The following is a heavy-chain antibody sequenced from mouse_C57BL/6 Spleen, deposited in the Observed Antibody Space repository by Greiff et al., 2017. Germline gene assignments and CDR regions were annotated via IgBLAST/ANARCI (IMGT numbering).Heavy chain of an antibody. D-gene: IGHD2-3*01. J-gene: IGHJ2*01. CDR3: ARSGDGYSFAY. V-gene: IGHV1-55*01. CDR2: LLPGSGST. Sequence: VQLQESGAELMKPGASVKLSCKATGYTFTSYWIPWVKQRPGQGLEWIGELLPGSGSTNYNEKFKSKATLTVDTSSTTAYMQLSRLTTEDSAVYYCARSGDGYSFAYWGQGTPLTVSA. CDR1: GYTFTSYW.